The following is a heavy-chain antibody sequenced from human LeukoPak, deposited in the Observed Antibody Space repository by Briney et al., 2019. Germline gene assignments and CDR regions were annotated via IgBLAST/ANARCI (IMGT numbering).Heavy chain of an antibody. CDR2: IRFDGSNK. D-gene: IGHD2-2*01. V-gene: IGHV3-30*02. CDR1: GFTFTSYG. J-gene: IGHJ4*02. Sequence: GGSLRLSCAVFGFTFTSYGMHWVRQAPGKGLELVAFIRFDGSNKYYADSVKGRFTISRDNSKNTLYLQMNSLRAEDTAVYYCAKDRAPLCSSTTCYFFDYWGQGTLVTVSS. CDR3: AKDRAPLCSSTTCYFFDY.